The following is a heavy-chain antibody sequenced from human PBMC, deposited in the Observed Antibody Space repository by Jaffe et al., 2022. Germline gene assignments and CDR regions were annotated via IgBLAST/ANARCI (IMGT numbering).Heavy chain of an antibody. D-gene: IGHD6-19*01. J-gene: IGHJ4*02. V-gene: IGHV6-1*01. CDR2: TYYRSKWYT. Sequence: QVELHQSGPGLVKPSQTLSLTCAISGENVSINSAAWSWIRQSPSRGLEWLGRTYYRSKWYTDYAESVKSRININPDTSKNQFSLQLTSVTPEDSAVYFCARSPVAGDFDFWGQGTLVTVSS. CDR3: ARSPVAGDFDF. CDR1: GENVSINSAA.